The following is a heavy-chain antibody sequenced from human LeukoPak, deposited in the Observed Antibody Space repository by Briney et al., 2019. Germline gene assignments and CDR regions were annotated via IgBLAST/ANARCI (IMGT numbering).Heavy chain of an antibody. J-gene: IGHJ3*02. CDR1: GYTFTGYY. D-gene: IGHD4-17*01. CDR2: INPNSGGT. CDR3: AKDISSHDDYVKDWAFDI. Sequence: GASVKVSCKASGYTFTGYYMHWVRQAPGQGLEWMGWINPNSGGTNYAQKFQGRVTMTRDTSISTAYMELSRLRSDDTAVYYCAKDISSHDDYVKDWAFDIWGQGTMVTVSS. V-gene: IGHV1-2*02.